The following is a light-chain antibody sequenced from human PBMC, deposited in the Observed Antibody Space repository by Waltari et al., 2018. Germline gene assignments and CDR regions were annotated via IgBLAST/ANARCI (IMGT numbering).Light chain of an antibody. CDR2: LGS. Sequence: DIVMTQSPLSLPVTPGEPASISFRSSQSLLHSNGYNYLDWYLQKPGQSPQLLIYLGSNRASGVPDRFSGSGSGTEFTLKISRVEAEDVGVYYCMQALQTPPYTFGQGTKLEIK. J-gene: IGKJ2*01. CDR3: MQALQTPPYT. CDR1: QSLLHSNGYNY. V-gene: IGKV2-28*01.